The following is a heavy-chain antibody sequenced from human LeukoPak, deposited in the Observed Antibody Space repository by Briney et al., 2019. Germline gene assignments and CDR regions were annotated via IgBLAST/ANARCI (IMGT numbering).Heavy chain of an antibody. V-gene: IGHV1-8*01. Sequence: ASVKVSCKASGYTFTSYDINWVRQATGQGLEWMGWMNPNSGNTGYAQKFQGRVTMTTDASTTTAYMELRSLTSDDTAVYYCARRMLEWSWGHNYYHYYYMDVWGQGTTVTVSS. CDR3: ARRMLEWSWGHNYYHYYYMDV. J-gene: IGHJ6*03. CDR2: MNPNSGNT. CDR1: GYTFTSYD. D-gene: IGHD3-3*01.